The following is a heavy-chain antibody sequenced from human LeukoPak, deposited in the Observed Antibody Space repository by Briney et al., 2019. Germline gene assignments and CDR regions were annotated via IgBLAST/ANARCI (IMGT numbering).Heavy chain of an antibody. V-gene: IGHV4-39*07. CDR1: GGSISSSSYY. D-gene: IGHD2-15*01. J-gene: IGHJ5*02. Sequence: SETLSLTCTVSGGSISSSSYYWGWIRQPPGKGLEWIGSIYYSGSTYYNPSPKSRVTISVDTSKNQFSLKLSSVTAADTAVYYCARFEWGYCSGGSCKNWFDPWGQGTLVTVSS. CDR2: IYYSGST. CDR3: ARFEWGYCSGGSCKNWFDP.